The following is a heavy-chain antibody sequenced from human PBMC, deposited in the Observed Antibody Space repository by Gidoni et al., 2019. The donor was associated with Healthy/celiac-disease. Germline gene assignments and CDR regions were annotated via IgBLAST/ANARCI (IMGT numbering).Heavy chain of an antibody. CDR3: AKGTLTGGYGMDV. CDR2: ISYDGSNQ. D-gene: IGHD3-9*01. CDR1: GFTFSSYG. Sequence: QVQLVESGGGVVQPGRSLRLSCAASGFTFSSYGMHWVRQAPGKGLEWVAVISYDGSNQYYADSVKGRFTSSRDNSKNTLYLQMNSLRAEDTAVYYCAKGTLTGGYGMDVWGQGTTVTVSS. V-gene: IGHV3-30*18. J-gene: IGHJ6*02.